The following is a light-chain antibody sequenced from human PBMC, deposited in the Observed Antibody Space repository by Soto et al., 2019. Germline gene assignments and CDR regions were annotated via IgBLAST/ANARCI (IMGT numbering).Light chain of an antibody. CDR3: QTWGTGIVI. CDR2: VNRDGSH. CDR1: SGHSNYA. Sequence: QPVLTQSPSASASLGASVKLTCTLSSGHSNYAIAWHQQQPEKGPRYLMKVNRDGSHSKGDGIPNRFSGSSSGAERYLTVSNLQSEDEDGHYCQTWGTGIVIFGGGTKLTVL. V-gene: IGLV4-69*01. J-gene: IGLJ2*01.